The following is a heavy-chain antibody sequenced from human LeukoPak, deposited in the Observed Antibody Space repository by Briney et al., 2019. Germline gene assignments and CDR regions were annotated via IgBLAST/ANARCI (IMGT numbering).Heavy chain of an antibody. CDR2: SNPRGGSK. CDR3: ARVGVTAATADY. Sequence: ASVKASCKASGYTVTSYDMHWVRQAPGQGPEWRGISNPRGGSKDYAQKFQDIVTMTSDTSTSTVYMELNSLRSEDTAVYFCARVGVTAATADYWGQGTLVTVSS. J-gene: IGHJ4*02. CDR1: GYTVTSYD. D-gene: IGHD6-25*01. V-gene: IGHV1-46*01.